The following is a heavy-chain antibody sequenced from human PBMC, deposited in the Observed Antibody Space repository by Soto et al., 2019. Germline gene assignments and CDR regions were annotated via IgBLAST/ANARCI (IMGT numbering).Heavy chain of an antibody. J-gene: IGHJ4*02. V-gene: IGHV3-23*01. CDR1: GFTFSSYA. Sequence: GGSLRLSCTASGFTFSSYAMSWVRQAPGKGLDWVSAISGSGGNTYYADSVKGRFTISRDNSKNTLYLQMNSLRAEDTAVYYCAKSITARPFDYWGQGALVTVSS. CDR2: ISGSGGNT. D-gene: IGHD6-6*01. CDR3: AKSITARPFDY.